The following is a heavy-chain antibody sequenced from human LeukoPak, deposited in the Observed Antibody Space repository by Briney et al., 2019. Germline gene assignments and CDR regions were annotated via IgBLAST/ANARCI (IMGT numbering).Heavy chain of an antibody. J-gene: IGHJ3*02. CDR2: IYYSGST. D-gene: IGHD4-23*01. V-gene: IGHV4-38-2*02. Sequence: SETLSLTCTVSGYSISSGYYWGWIRQPPWKGLEWIGYIYYSGSTNYNPSLKSRVTISVDTSKNQFSLKLSSVTAADTAVYYCARGDDYGGKGGAFDIWGQGTMVTVSS. CDR3: ARGDDYGGKGGAFDI. CDR1: GYSISSGYY.